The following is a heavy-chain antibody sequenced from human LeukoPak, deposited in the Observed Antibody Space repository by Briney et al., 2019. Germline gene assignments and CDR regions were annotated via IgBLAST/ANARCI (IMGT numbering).Heavy chain of an antibody. Sequence: GGSLRLSCAASGFTFSSYAMHWVRQAPGKGLEWVAVISYDGSNKYYADSVKGRFTISRDNAKNSLCLQMNSLRAEDTAVYYCARRYPMGYFDYWGQGTLVTVSS. CDR2: ISYDGSNK. D-gene: IGHD1-1*01. V-gene: IGHV3-30-3*01. CDR3: ARRYPMGYFDY. CDR1: GFTFSSYA. J-gene: IGHJ4*02.